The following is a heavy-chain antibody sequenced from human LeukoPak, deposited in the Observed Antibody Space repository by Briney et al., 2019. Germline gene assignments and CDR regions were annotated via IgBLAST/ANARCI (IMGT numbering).Heavy chain of an antibody. D-gene: IGHD2-21*01. Sequence: SETLSLTCAVYGGSFSGYYWSWIRQPPGKGLEWIGEINHSGSTNYNPSLKSRVTISVDTSKNQFSLELSSVTAADTAVYYCARGSDLFGYWGQGTLVTVSS. CDR1: GGSFSGYY. V-gene: IGHV4-34*01. CDR3: ARGSDLFGY. J-gene: IGHJ4*02. CDR2: INHSGST.